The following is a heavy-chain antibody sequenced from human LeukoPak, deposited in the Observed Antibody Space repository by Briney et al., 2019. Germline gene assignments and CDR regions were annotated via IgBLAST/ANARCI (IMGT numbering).Heavy chain of an antibody. CDR2: IRSKAYSETT. CDR1: GFTFGDYA. D-gene: IGHD2-15*01. J-gene: IGHJ4*02. CDR3: TRGRDKGYCSGGSCYGPYYFDY. Sequence: GGSLRLSCSPSGFTFGDYALSWFRQAPGKGLEWVGFIRSKAYSETTEYAASVKGRFTISRDDSKSIAYLQMNSLKAEDTAVYYCTRGRDKGYCSGGSCYGPYYFDYWGQGTLVTVSS. V-gene: IGHV3-49*03.